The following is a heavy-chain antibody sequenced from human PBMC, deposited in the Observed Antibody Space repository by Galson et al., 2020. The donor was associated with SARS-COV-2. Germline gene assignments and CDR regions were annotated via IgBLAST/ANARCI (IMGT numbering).Heavy chain of an antibody. CDR1: GFTFSKYA. V-gene: IGHV3-30-3*01. CDR2: ISYDGITE. Sequence: GESLKISCAASGFTFSKYAVHWVRQGPGKGLEWVAVISYDGITEYYADSVKGRFTISRDNSKNTLYLQMNSLRADDTAVYYCARAIFGVVINSGDSWGQGTLVTVSS. D-gene: IGHD3-3*01. J-gene: IGHJ5*01. CDR3: ARAIFGVVINSGDS.